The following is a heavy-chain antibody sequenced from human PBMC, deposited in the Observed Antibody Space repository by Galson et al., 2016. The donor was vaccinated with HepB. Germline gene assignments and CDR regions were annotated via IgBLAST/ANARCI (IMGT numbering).Heavy chain of an antibody. CDR3: ARGGSRPIDY. Sequence: SLRLSCAASGFTFSSHWKHWVRQAPGKGLVWVSRINTDGSSTSYADSVKGRFTISRDNAKNTLYLQTNSLRAEDTAVYYCARGGSRPIDYWGQGTLVTVSS. J-gene: IGHJ4*02. CDR2: INTDGSST. D-gene: IGHD1-26*01. V-gene: IGHV3-74*01. CDR1: GFTFSSHW.